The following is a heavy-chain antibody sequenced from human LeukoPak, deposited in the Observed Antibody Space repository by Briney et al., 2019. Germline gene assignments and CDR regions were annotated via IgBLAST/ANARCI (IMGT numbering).Heavy chain of an antibody. D-gene: IGHD6-13*01. CDR3: ARVGLYSSSWDYYYYMDV. CDR2: MNPNSGNT. CDR1: GYTFTSYD. Sequence: ASVKVSCKASGYTFTSYDINWVRQATGQGLEWMGWMNPNSGNTGYAQKFQGRVTMTRNTSISTAYMELSSLRSDDTAVYYCARVGLYSSSWDYYYYMDVWGKGTTVTVSS. V-gene: IGHV1-8*01. J-gene: IGHJ6*03.